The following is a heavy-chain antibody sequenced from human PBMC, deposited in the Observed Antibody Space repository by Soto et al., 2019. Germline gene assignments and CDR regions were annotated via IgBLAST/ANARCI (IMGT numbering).Heavy chain of an antibody. V-gene: IGHV3-23*01. J-gene: IGHJ4*02. D-gene: IGHD6-25*01. CDR1: GFTFSTYA. Sequence: GGSLRLSCAASGFTFSTYAMSWVRQAPGKGLEWVSSINAGGSNTYYADSVKGRFTISRDNSKNTLYLQMNSLRAEDTAVYYCAKIGPAAGCDFWGQGTLVTVSS. CDR2: INAGGSNT. CDR3: AKIGPAAGCDF.